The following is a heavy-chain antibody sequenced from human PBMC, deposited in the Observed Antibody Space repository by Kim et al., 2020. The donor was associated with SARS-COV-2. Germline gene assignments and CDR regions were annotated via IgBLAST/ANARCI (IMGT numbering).Heavy chain of an antibody. V-gene: IGHV3-30*03. J-gene: IGHJ3*01. CDR1: GFTFTSSA. CDR2: ISYDGTNR. D-gene: IGHD6-19*01. Sequence: GWSLRLSCATSGFTFTSSAMHWVRQAPGKGLEQVAVISYDGTNRDYANSVKGRVIISRDNSKNTVFLQMNNLRVEDTAMYYCARDSGHTTGWYGENAFD. CDR3: ARDSGHTTGWYGENAFD.